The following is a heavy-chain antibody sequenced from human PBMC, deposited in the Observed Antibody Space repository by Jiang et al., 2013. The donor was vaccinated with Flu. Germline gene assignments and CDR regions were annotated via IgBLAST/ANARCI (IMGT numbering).Heavy chain of an antibody. CDR3: ARHDLGEYDSSGYSPFPFDY. V-gene: IGHV5-10-1*01. J-gene: IGHJ4*02. D-gene: IGHD3-22*01. CDR2: IDPSDSYT. Sequence: IDPSDSYTNYSPSFQGHVTISADKSISTAYLQWSSLKASDTAMYYCARHDLGEYDSSGYSPFPFDYWGQGTLVTVSS.